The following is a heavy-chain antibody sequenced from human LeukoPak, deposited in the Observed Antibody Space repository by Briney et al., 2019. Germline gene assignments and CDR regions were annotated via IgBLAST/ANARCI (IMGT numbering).Heavy chain of an antibody. CDR1: GFTFSSYW. Sequence: GGSLRLSCAASGFTFSSYWMRWVRQPPGKGLVWVSCINSDGSSTSYADSVQGRFTISRDNAKNTLYLQMNSLRAEDTAVDYWARVSPGELLYVYWGQGTLVTVSS. CDR3: ARVSPGELLYVY. J-gene: IGHJ4*02. D-gene: IGHD3-10*01. CDR2: INSDGSST. V-gene: IGHV3-74*01.